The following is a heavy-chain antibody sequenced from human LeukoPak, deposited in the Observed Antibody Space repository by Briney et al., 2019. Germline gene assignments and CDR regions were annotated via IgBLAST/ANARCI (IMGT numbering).Heavy chain of an antibody. V-gene: IGHV4-39*07. CDR2: ISYTGST. Sequence: PSETLSLTCTVSGGSISINDYYYWAWIRQPPGKVLEWIGSISYTGSTYYNPSLRSRVTISVAPSRNQFSLKLSSVTAADTAVYYCARERIAAAGVIDYWGQGTLVTVSS. J-gene: IGHJ4*02. D-gene: IGHD6-13*01. CDR3: ARERIAAAGVIDY. CDR1: GGSISINDYY.